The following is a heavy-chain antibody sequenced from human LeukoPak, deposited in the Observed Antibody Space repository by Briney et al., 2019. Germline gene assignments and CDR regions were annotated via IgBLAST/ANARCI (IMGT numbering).Heavy chain of an antibody. D-gene: IGHD6-13*01. J-gene: IGHJ4*02. Sequence: GGSLRLSCAASGFTFSTYAMNWVRQAPGKGLEWVSAISGGIVTTYYADSVKGRFTISRDNSKHTLDLQMDSLTVEDTALYYCARSHGSTWYPAFWGQGTLVTVSS. CDR1: GFTFSTYA. V-gene: IGHV3-23*01. CDR3: ARSHGSTWYPAF. CDR2: ISGGIVTT.